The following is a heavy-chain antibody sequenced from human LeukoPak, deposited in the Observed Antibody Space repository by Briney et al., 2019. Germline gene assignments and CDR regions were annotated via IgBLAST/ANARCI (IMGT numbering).Heavy chain of an antibody. J-gene: IGHJ4*02. CDR2: IYYSGST. V-gene: IGHV4-59*08. CDR1: GGSISSYY. Sequence: SETLSLTCTVSGGSISSYYWSWIRQPLGKGLEWIGYIYYSGSTNYNPSLKSRVTISVDTSKNQFSLKLSSVTAADTAVYYCARYGYYYDSSGYYYVGFDYWGQGTLVTVSS. D-gene: IGHD3-22*01. CDR3: ARYGYYYDSSGYYYVGFDY.